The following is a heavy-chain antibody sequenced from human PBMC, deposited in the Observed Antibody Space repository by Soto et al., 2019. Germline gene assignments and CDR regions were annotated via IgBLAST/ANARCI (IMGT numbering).Heavy chain of an antibody. CDR1: GGSISSYY. V-gene: IGHV4-59*08. D-gene: IGHD3-9*01. Sequence: SETLSLTCTVSGGSISSYYWSWIRQPPGKGLEWIGYIYYSGSTNYNPSLKSRVTISVDTSKNQFSLKLSSVTAADTAVYHCARRNYDILTGYYTFDYWGQGTLVTVSS. J-gene: IGHJ4*02. CDR2: IYYSGST. CDR3: ARRNYDILTGYYTFDY.